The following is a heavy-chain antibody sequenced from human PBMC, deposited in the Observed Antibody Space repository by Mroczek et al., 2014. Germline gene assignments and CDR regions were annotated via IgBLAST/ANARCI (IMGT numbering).Heavy chain of an antibody. CDR1: GFTFSSYS. CDR2: ISSSSSYI. J-gene: IGHJ4*02. D-gene: IGHD4-17*01. Sequence: VQLVQSGGGLVKPGGSLRLSCAASGFTFSSYSMNWVRQAPGKGLEWVSSISSSSSYIYYADSVKGRFTISRDNAKNSLYLQMNSLRAEDTAVYYCATMTTVTTGKDYWGQGNPWSPSPQ. V-gene: IGHV3-21*01. CDR3: ATMTTVTTGKDY.